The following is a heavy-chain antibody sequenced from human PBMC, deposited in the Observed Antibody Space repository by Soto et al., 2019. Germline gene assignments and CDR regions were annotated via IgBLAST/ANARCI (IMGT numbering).Heavy chain of an antibody. Sequence: GASVQVSCKASGYTFTSYAMHWMRQAPGQRLEWMGWINAGNGNTKYSQKFQGRVTITRETSASTAYMELCSLRSEDTAVYYCARSKGTAVAGTRVTFDYWGQGTLVPVSS. CDR2: INAGNGNT. CDR3: ARSKGTAVAGTRVTFDY. V-gene: IGHV1-3*01. CDR1: GYTFTSYA. D-gene: IGHD6-19*01. J-gene: IGHJ4*02.